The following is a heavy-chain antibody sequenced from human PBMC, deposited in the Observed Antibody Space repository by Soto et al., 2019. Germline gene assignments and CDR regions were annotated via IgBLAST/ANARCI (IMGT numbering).Heavy chain of an antibody. D-gene: IGHD3-3*01. Sequence: PGGSLRLSCAASGFTFSDYYMSWIRQAPGKGLEWFSYISSSGSTIYYADSVEGRFTISRDNAKNSLYLQMNSLRAEDTAVYYCARDRVRLWNLDHYGMDVWGQGTTVTVSS. J-gene: IGHJ6*02. CDR3: ARDRVRLWNLDHYGMDV. CDR1: GFTFSDYY. CDR2: ISSSGSTI. V-gene: IGHV3-11*01.